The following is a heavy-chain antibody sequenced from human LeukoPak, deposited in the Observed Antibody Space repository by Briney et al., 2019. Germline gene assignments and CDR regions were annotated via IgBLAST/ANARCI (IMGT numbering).Heavy chain of an antibody. CDR1: GGSVTRGSYY. J-gene: IGHJ4*02. CDR3: ARGLIMAVAGRGEFHY. CDR2: IYYSGST. Sequence: SETLSLTCTVSGGSVTRGSYYWSWIRQPPGKGLEWIGYIYYSGSTNYNPSLKSRVTISVDTSENQFSLKLSSVTAADTAVYYCARGLIMAVAGRGEFHYWGQGTLVTVSS. D-gene: IGHD6-13*01. V-gene: IGHV4-61*01.